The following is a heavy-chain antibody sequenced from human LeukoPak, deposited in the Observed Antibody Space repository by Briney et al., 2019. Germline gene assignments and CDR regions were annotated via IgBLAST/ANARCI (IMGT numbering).Heavy chain of an antibody. V-gene: IGHV3-23*01. J-gene: IGHJ4*02. D-gene: IGHD2-2*01. CDR3: AKRGLPAATLSSLDY. Sequence: GASLRLSCAASGFSFRSYAMNWVRQAPGKGLEWMSGVSGSGGSTYYADSVKGRFTISRDNSKNTLYLQMNSLRAEDTAVYYCAKRGLPAATLSSLDYRGQGTLVTVSS. CDR2: VSGSGGST. CDR1: GFSFRSYA.